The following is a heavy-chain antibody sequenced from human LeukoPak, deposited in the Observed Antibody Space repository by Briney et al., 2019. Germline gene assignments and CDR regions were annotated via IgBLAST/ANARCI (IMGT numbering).Heavy chain of an antibody. Sequence: ASVKVSCKVSGYTLTELSMHWVRQAPGKGLEWMGGFDPEDGETIYAQKFQGRVTMTEDTSTDTAYMELSSLRSEDTAVYYCATTPGYIYSGYYYYGMDVWGQGTTVTVSS. CDR3: ATTPGYIYSGYYYYGMDV. D-gene: IGHD5-18*01. CDR2: FDPEDGET. J-gene: IGHJ6*02. V-gene: IGHV1-24*01. CDR1: GYTLTELS.